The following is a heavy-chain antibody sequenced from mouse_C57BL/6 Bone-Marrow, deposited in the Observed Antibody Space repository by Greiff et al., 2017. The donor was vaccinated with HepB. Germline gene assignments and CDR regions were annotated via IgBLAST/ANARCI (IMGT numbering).Heavy chain of an antibody. V-gene: IGHV5-6*03. CDR2: ISSGGSYT. CDR3: ARHGVDY. J-gene: IGHJ2*01. CDR1: GFTFSSYG. Sequence: EVKLVESGGGLVKPGGSLKLSCAASGFTFSSYGMSWVRQTPDKRLEWVATISSGGSYTYYPDSVKGRFTISRDNAKNTLYLQMSSLKSEDTAMYYCARHGVDYWGQGTTLTVSS.